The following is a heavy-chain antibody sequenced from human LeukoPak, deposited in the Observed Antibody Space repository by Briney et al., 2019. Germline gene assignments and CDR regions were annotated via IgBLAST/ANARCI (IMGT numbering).Heavy chain of an antibody. CDR1: GGSISSSSYC. CDR3: AQERGYYDILTGFYYYYYMDV. Sequence: PSETPSLTCTVSGGSISSSSYCWGWIRQPPGKGLEWIGSIYYSGSTNYNPSLKSRVTMSVDTSKNQFSLKLSSVTAADTAVYYCAQERGYYDILTGFYYYYYMDVWGKGTTVTISS. V-gene: IGHV4-39*07. J-gene: IGHJ6*03. CDR2: IYYSGST. D-gene: IGHD3-9*01.